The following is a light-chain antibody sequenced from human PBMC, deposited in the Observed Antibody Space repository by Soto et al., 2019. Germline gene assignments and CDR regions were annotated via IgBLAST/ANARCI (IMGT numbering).Light chain of an antibody. V-gene: IGKV1-39*01. Sequence: DIQMTQSPSSLSASVGDRVTITCRASQSISSYLNWYQQKPGKAPKLLIYAASSLQSGVPSRFSGSGSGTDFTLTISSLQPEDFATYYCQQSYRTFGQGTKVDNK. CDR1: QSISSY. CDR2: AAS. CDR3: QQSYRT. J-gene: IGKJ1*01.